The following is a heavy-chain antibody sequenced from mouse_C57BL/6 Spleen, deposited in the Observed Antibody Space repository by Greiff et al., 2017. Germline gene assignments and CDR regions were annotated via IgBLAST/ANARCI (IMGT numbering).Heavy chain of an antibody. CDR1: GFTFTDYY. D-gene: IGHD1-1*01. Sequence: EVKLMESGGGLVQPGGSLSLSCAASGFTFTDYYMSWVRQPPGKALEWLGFIRNKANGYKTEYSASVKGRFAITRDNSQSILYLQMNALRAEDSATYYCARDYYGSSFDYWGQGTTLTVSS. CDR2: IRNKANGYKT. V-gene: IGHV7-3*01. CDR3: ARDYYGSSFDY. J-gene: IGHJ2*01.